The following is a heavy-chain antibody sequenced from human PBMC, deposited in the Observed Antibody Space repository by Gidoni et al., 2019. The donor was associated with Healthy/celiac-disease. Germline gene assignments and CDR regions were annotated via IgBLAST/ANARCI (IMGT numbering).Heavy chain of an antibody. CDR2: IGTAGDT. V-gene: IGHV3-13*01. CDR1: GFTFSSYD. J-gene: IGHJ2*01. Sequence: EVQLVESGGGLVQPGGSLRLSCAASGFTFSSYDMHWVRQATGKGLEWVSAIGTAGDTYYPGSVKGRFTISRENAKNSLYLQMNSLRAGDTAVYYCARAGGGGYWYFDLWGRGTLVTVSS. D-gene: IGHD3-16*01. CDR3: ARAGGGGYWYFDL.